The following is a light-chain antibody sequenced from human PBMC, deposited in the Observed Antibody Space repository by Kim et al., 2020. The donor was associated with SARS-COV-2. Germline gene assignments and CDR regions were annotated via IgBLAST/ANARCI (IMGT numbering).Light chain of an antibody. J-gene: IGLJ3*02. CDR2: KDT. V-gene: IGLV3-25*03. Sequence: PGQTARMTCSGDALPKQYSYWYQQKPGQAPVLVIYKDTERPSGIPARFSGSSSGTTVTLTISGVQAEDEADYYCQSPDSSATYRVFGGGTQLTVL. CDR3: QSPDSSATYRV. CDR1: ALPKQY.